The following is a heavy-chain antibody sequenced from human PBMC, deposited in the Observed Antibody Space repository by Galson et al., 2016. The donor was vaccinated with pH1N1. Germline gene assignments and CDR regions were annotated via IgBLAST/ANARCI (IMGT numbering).Heavy chain of an antibody. CDR2: IKPTGGDT. D-gene: IGHD4-11*01. Sequence: SVKVSCKASGYSFTDYYVHWIRQAPGQGLEWMAIIKPTGGDTTYAQNFQGRVFVTRDTSTSTVYMEVTSLRSEDTAVYYCARAPYGNYHYYYFDFWGQGTLVTVSS. J-gene: IGHJ4*02. V-gene: IGHV1-46*01. CDR3: ARAPYGNYHYYYFDF. CDR1: GYSFTDYY.